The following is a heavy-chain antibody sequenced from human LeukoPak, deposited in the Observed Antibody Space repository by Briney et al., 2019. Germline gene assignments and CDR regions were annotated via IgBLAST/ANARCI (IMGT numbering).Heavy chain of an antibody. CDR3: AKDSYCRGGSCNSGLD. V-gene: IGHV3-9*01. J-gene: IGHJ4*02. CDR2: ISWNSGRI. Sequence: PGGSLRLSCAASGFSFDDYAMHWVRQAPGKGLEWVSGISWNSGRIDYADSVKGRFTISRDNAKNSLYLQMNNLRAEDTALYYCAKDSYCRGGSCNSGLDWGQGTLVTVSS. CDR1: GFSFDDYA. D-gene: IGHD2-15*01.